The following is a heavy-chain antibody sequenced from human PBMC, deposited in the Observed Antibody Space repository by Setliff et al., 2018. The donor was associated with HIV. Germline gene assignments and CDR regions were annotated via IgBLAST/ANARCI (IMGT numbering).Heavy chain of an antibody. J-gene: IGHJ4*02. CDR2: INTNTGNP. V-gene: IGHV7-4-1*02. D-gene: IGHD2-15*01. CDR3: ARSWGGGAYCSGGSCHKFDY. CDR1: GYTFTSYA. Sequence: ASVKVSCKASGYTFTSYAMNWVRQAPGQGLEWMGWINTNTGNPTYAQGFTGRFVFSLDTSVSTTYLQISSLKAEDTAVCYCARSWGGGAYCSGGSCHKFDYWGQGTLVTVSS.